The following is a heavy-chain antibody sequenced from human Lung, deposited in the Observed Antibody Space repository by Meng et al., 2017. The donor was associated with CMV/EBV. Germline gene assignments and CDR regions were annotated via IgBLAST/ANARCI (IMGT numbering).Heavy chain of an antibody. CDR1: GFTFSSYA. CDR2: ISYDGSNK. CDR3: ARVELRFLEWSGFDY. V-gene: IGHV3-30-3*01. J-gene: IGHJ4*02. Sequence: GESLKISCAASGFTFSSYAMPWVRQAPGKGLEWVAVISYDGSNKYYADSVKGRFTISRDNSKNTLYLQMNSLRAEDTAVYYCARVELRFLEWSGFDYWGQGTLVTVSS. D-gene: IGHD3-3*01.